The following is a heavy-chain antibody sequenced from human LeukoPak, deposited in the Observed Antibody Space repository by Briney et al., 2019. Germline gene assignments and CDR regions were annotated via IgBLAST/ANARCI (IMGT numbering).Heavy chain of an antibody. CDR1: GYTFTSYY. CDR2: INPSGGST. V-gene: IGHV1-46*03. CDR3: ARDGYGDYGFDY. Sequence: ASVKVSCKASGYTFTSYYMHWVRQAPGQGLECMGIINPSGGSTSYAQKFQGRVTMTRDTSTSTVYMELSSLRSEDTAVYYCARDGYGDYGFDYWGQGTLVTVSS. D-gene: IGHD4-17*01. J-gene: IGHJ4*02.